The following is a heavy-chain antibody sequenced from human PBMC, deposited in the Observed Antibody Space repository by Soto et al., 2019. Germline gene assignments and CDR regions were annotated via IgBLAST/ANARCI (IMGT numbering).Heavy chain of an antibody. CDR2: IYWDGDK. V-gene: IGHV2-5*04. J-gene: IGHJ3*01. D-gene: IGHD6-19*01. Sequence: QIILKESGPTLVKPTQTLTLTCNFSGFSLSTTSVGVGWIRQPPGKALEWLVLIYWDGDKRYSPSQKRRLTITKDTSKNQVVLIMTNMEPVDTGTYYCVYMPPQQWMSFSVWGQGTMVIVSS. CDR3: VYMPPQQWMSFSV. CDR1: GFSLSTTSVG.